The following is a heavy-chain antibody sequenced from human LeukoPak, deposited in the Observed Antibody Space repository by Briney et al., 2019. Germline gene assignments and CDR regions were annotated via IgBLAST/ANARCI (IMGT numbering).Heavy chain of an antibody. V-gene: IGHV4-59*01. J-gene: IGHJ4*02. CDR1: GGSIDSYY. D-gene: IGHD2-2*01. Sequence: KPSETLSLTCTVSGGSIDSYYWSWIRQPPGKGLEWIGYIYYTGSTEYHPSLKMRVTISLDTSKNQFSLKLTSVPAADTAVYYCARVYQSAEYYFDYWGQGNLVSVSS. CDR3: ARVYQSAEYYFDY. CDR2: IYYTGST.